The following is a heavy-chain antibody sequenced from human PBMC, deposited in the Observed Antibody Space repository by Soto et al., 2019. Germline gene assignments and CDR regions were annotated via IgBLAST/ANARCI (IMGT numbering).Heavy chain of an antibody. J-gene: IGHJ4*02. CDR2: INPSGDST. CDR3: SRSYYDYVWGSYRSAHFDY. Sequence: GASVKVSCQASGYTFTSYYMHWVRQAPGQGLEWMGIINPSGDSTSYAQKFQGRVTMTRDTSTSTVYMELSSLRSEDTAVYYCSRSYYDYVWGSYRSAHFDYWGQGTMVTVSS. D-gene: IGHD3-16*02. V-gene: IGHV1-46*01. CDR1: GYTFTSYY.